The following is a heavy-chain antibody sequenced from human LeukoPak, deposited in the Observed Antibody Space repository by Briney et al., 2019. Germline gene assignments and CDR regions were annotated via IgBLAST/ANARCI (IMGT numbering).Heavy chain of an antibody. CDR3: ARAGRGSYYDWFDP. D-gene: IGHD1-26*01. Sequence: GGSLRLSCAASGFTVSSNYMSWVRQAPGKGLEWVSVIYSGGSTYYADSVKGQFTISRDNSKNTLYLQMNSLRAEDTAVYYCARAGRGSYYDWFDPWGQGTLVTVSS. CDR1: GFTVSSNY. CDR2: IYSGGST. V-gene: IGHV3-53*01. J-gene: IGHJ5*02.